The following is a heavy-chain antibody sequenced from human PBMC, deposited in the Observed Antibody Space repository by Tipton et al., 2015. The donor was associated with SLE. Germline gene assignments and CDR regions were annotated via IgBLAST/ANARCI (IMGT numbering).Heavy chain of an antibody. CDR2: MYYSGST. Sequence: TLSLTCTASGGSISRSNYYWGWIRQPPGKGLEWIGSMYYSGSTYYSPSLKSQVSRSVHTSKDQFSLRLSSVTAADTAVYYCARVGYSSSWYSDAFDYWGQGTLVTVSS. CDR1: GGSISRSNYY. J-gene: IGHJ4*02. V-gene: IGHV4-39*07. D-gene: IGHD6-13*01. CDR3: ARVGYSSSWYSDAFDY.